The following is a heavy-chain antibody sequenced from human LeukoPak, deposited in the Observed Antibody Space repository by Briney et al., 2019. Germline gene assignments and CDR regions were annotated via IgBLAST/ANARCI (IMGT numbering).Heavy chain of an antibody. D-gene: IGHD3-9*01. V-gene: IGHV3-23*01. CDR2: VSGSGSST. J-gene: IGHJ4*02. CDR1: GFTFSSYA. Sequence: GGSLRLSCAASGFTFSSYAMSWVRQAPRRGLEWVSVVSGSGSSTDYADSVKGRFTISRDNSKNTLYLQMSSLSAEDTAVYYCAKMNVLTGYYTPNFDFWGQGTLVTVSS. CDR3: AKMNVLTGYYTPNFDF.